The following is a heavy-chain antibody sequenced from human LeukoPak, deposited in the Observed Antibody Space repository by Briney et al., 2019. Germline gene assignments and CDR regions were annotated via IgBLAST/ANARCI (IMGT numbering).Heavy chain of an antibody. J-gene: IGHJ6*02. V-gene: IGHV3-13*04. CDR3: ARGNGPSYYGLDV. Sequence: GSLRLSFAASGFTFSSYDMHWVRQATGKGLEWVSGIGTAGDTYYSGSVKGRFTISRENAKNSFYLQMDSLRAGDTAVYYCARGNGPSYYGLDVWGQGTTVTVSS. D-gene: IGHD2-8*01. CDR1: GFTFSSYD. CDR2: IGTAGDT.